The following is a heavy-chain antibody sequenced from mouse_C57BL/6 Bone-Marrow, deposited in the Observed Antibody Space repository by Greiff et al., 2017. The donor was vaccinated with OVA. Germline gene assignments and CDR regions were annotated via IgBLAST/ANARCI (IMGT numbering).Heavy chain of an antibody. CDR2: INPNNGGT. CDR1: GYTFTDYN. D-gene: IGHD2-2*01. J-gene: IGHJ4*01. V-gene: IGHV1-18*01. Sequence: EVQLQESGPELVKPGASVKIPCKASGYTFTDYNMDWVKQSHGKSLEWIGDINPNNGGTIYNQKFKGKATLTVDKSSSTAYMELRSLTSEDTAVYYCARNGLRGDAMDYWGQGTSVTVSS. CDR3: ARNGLRGDAMDY.